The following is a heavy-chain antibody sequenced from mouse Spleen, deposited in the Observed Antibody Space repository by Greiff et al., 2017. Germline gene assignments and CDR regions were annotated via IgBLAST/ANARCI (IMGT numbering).Heavy chain of an antibody. V-gene: IGHV14-4*01. CDR2: IDPENGDT. D-gene: IGHD1-1*02. CDR3: TTGGNHLYYYAMDY. CDR1: GFNIKDDY. J-gene: IGHJ4*01. Sequence: VQLQQSGAELVRPGASVKLSCTASGFNIKDDYMHWVKQRPEQGLEWIGWIDPENGDTEYASKFQGKATITADTSSNTAYLQLSSLTSEDTAVYYCTTGGNHLYYYAMDYWGQGTSVTVSS.